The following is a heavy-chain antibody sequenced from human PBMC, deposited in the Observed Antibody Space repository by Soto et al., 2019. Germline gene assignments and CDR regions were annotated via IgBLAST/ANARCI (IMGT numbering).Heavy chain of an antibody. D-gene: IGHD3-22*01. V-gene: IGHV1-18*01. CDR1: GYTFTSYG. CDR2: ISAYNGDT. Sequence: QVQLVQSGAEVKEPGASVKISCKASGYTFTSYGISWVRQAPGQGLEWMSWISAYNGDTKYAQKDQGRVTMTTDTPKSIAFMELRSLRFDDTAVYYCVRDPDSHINFHYWGQGTLVTVSS. J-gene: IGHJ4*02. CDR3: VRDPDSHINFHY.